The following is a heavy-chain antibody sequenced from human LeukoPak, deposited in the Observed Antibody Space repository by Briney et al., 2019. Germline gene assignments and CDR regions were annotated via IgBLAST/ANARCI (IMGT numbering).Heavy chain of an antibody. V-gene: IGHV1-8*01. CDR2: MNPNSGNT. Sequence: ASVKVSCKASGYTFTTYDINWVRQATGQGLEWMGWMNPNSGNTAYAQKFQGRVTMTRSTSRGTAYMELSSLRYEDTAVYYCARHPRPPLGIIAARHSYWYFDLWGRGTLVTVSS. CDR1: GYTFTTYD. CDR3: ARHPRPPLGIIAARHSYWYFDL. D-gene: IGHD6-6*01. J-gene: IGHJ2*01.